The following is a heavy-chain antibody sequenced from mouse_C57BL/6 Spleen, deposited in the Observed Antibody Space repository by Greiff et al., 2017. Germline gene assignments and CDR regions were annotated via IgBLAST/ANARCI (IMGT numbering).Heavy chain of an antibody. CDR1: GYTFTSSW. J-gene: IGHJ1*03. D-gene: IGHD4-1*02. V-gene: IGHV1-52*01. CDR3: ASTGTWYFDV. Sequence: QVQLQQPGAELVRPGSSVKLSCKASGYTFTSSWMHWVKQRPIQGLEWIGNIDPSDSETHYNQKFKDKATLTVDKSSSTAYMQLSSLTSEDSAVYYCASTGTWYFDVWGTGTTVTVSS. CDR2: IDPSDSET.